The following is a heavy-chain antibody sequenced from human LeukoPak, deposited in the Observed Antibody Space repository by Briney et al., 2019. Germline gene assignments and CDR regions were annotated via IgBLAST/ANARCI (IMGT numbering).Heavy chain of an antibody. CDR3: AKDLSRYSGSYLGEFDY. J-gene: IGHJ4*02. D-gene: IGHD1-26*01. V-gene: IGHV3-23*01. Sequence: PGGSLRLSRAASGFTFSSYAMSWVRQAPGRGLEWVSAISGSGGSTYYADSVKGRFTISRDNSKNTLYLQMNSLRAEDTAVYYCAKDLSRYSGSYLGEFDYWGQGTLVTVSS. CDR1: GFTFSSYA. CDR2: ISGSGGST.